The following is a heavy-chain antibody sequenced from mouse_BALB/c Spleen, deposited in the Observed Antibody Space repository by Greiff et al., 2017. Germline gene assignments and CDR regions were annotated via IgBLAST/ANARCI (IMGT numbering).Heavy chain of an antibody. Sequence: EVMLVESGGGLVKPGGSLKLSCAASGFTFSSYAMSWVRQTPEKRLEWVATISSGGSYTYYPDSVKGRFTISRDNAKNTLYLQMSSLRSEDTAMYYCASTGTGYFDYWGQGTTLTVSS. V-gene: IGHV5-9-1*01. CDR2: ISSGGSYT. J-gene: IGHJ2*01. D-gene: IGHD4-1*02. CDR1: GFTFSSYA. CDR3: ASTGTGYFDY.